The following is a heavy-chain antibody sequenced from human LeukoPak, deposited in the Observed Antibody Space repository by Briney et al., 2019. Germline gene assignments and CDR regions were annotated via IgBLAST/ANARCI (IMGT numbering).Heavy chain of an antibody. J-gene: IGHJ4*02. V-gene: IGHV1-18*01. CDR3: ARVECSSTTCYDDY. CDR1: RCTLSRYA. Sequence: SVPVSCQTSRCTLSRYAISWLGQAPAHGRERMGWINDYHGYTNNSRNFQGKVTMTTDAATSTAYIEVRSRRSNATAVYYCARVECSSTTCYDDYWGQGTLVIVSS. D-gene: IGHD2-2*01. CDR2: INDYHGYT.